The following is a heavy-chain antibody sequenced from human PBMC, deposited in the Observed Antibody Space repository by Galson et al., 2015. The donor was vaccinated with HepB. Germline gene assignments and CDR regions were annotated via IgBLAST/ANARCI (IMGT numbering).Heavy chain of an antibody. CDR3: ARAGYCSGGSCSYWYFDL. CDR1: GFTFSNYD. D-gene: IGHD2-15*01. CDR2: IGTAGDP. Sequence: SLRLSCAASGFTFSNYDMHWVRQTSGKGLEWVSAIGTAGDPYYPGSVKGRFTISRENAKNSLYLQMNSLRAGDTAVYYCARAGYCSGGSCSYWYFDLWGRGTLVTVSS. J-gene: IGHJ2*01. V-gene: IGHV3-13*05.